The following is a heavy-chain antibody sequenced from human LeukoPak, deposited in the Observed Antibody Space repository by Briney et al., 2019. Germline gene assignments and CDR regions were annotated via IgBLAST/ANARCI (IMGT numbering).Heavy chain of an antibody. CDR3: ARGGFCRGGSCYSSTYFDY. J-gene: IGHJ4*02. Sequence: SETLSLTCAVYGGSFSGYYWSWIRQPPGKGLEWIGEINHSGSTNYNPSLKSRVTISVDTSKNQFSLKLTSVTAADTAVYYCARGGFCRGGSCYSSTYFDYWGQGTLVTVSS. D-gene: IGHD2-15*01. CDR1: GGSFSGYY. V-gene: IGHV4-34*01. CDR2: INHSGST.